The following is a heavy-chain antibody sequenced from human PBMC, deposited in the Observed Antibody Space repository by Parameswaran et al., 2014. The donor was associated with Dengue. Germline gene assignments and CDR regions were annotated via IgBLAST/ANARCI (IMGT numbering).Heavy chain of an antibody. J-gene: IGHJ5*02. CDR3: ARSSSWYRAYWFDP. Sequence: PGKGLEWIGSIYSSGATYYNSSLKSRVTISVDTSKNQFSLKLDSVSAADTAFYYCARSSSWYRAYWFDPWGQGTLVTVSS. CDR2: IYSSGAT. D-gene: IGHD6-13*01. V-gene: IGHV4-39*01.